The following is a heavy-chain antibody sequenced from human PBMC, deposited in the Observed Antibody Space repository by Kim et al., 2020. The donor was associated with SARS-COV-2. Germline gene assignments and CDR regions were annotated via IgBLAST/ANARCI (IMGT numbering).Heavy chain of an antibody. V-gene: IGHV3-20*01. Sequence: GGSLRLSCAASGFTFDDHGMSWVRQAPGKGLEWVSGINWNGGSTGYADSVKGRFTISRDNAKNSLYLQMNSLRAEDTALYHCARDHGSGSIGYFDLWGRGTLVTVSS. CDR1: GFTFDDHG. CDR2: INWNGGST. CDR3: ARDHGSGSIGYFDL. D-gene: IGHD3-10*01. J-gene: IGHJ2*01.